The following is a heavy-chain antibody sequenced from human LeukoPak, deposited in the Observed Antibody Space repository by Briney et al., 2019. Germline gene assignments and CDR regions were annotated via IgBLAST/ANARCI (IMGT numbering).Heavy chain of an antibody. V-gene: IGHV1-46*01. CDR2: INPSGGSA. CDR1: GYTFTSYY. D-gene: IGHD3-22*01. J-gene: IGHJ4*02. CDR3: ARDLASSGYYWD. Sequence: GASVKVSCKASGYTFTSYYMHWVRQAPGQGLEWMGIINPSGGSAIYAQNFRGRVTMTRDTSTSTVYMELSSLRSEDTAVYYCARDLASSGYYWDWGQGTLVTVSS.